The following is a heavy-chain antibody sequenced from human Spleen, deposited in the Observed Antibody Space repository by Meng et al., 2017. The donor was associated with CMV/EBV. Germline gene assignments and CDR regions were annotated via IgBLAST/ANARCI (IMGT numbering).Heavy chain of an antibody. CDR2: ISSSGSTI. V-gene: IGHV3-11*04. Sequence: GGSLRLSCAASGFTFSDYYMTWIRQAPGKGLECVTYISSSGSTIYYADSVKGRFTISRDNAKNSLYLQMNSLRAEDTAVYYCARVRFEGSGNNQQYHGMDVWGQGTTVTVSS. D-gene: IGHD3-10*01. J-gene: IGHJ6*02. CDR1: GFTFSDYY. CDR3: ARVRFEGSGNNQQYHGMDV.